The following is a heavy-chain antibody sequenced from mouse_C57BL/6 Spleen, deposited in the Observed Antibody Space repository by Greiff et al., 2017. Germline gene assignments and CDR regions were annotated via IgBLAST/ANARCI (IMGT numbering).Heavy chain of an antibody. J-gene: IGHJ4*01. CDR1: GYSFTDYN. Sequence: EVQGVESGPELVKPGASVKISCKASGYSFTDYNMNWVKQSNGKSLEWIGVINPNYGTTSYNQKFKGKATLTVDQSSSTAYMQLNSLTSEDSAVYYCARSNYYGSSYSAMDYWGQGTSGTVS. D-gene: IGHD1-1*01. CDR2: INPNYGTT. V-gene: IGHV1-39*01. CDR3: ARSNYYGSSYSAMDY.